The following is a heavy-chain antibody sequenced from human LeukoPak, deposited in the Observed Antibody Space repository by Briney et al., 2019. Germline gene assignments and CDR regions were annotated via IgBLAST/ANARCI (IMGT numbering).Heavy chain of an antibody. CDR1: GYTFTSYG. V-gene: IGHV1-18*04. D-gene: IGHD2-15*01. CDR2: ISAYNGNT. CDR3: ARELVVAAPDY. J-gene: IGHJ4*02. Sequence: GASVNVSCRASGYTFTSYGISWVRQAPGQGLEWMGWISAYNGNTNYAQKLQGRVTMTTDTSTSTAYMELRSLRSDDAAVYYCARELVVAAPDYWGQGTLVTVSS.